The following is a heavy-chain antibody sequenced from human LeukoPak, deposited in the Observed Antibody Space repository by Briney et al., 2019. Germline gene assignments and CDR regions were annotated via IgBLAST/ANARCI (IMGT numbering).Heavy chain of an antibody. D-gene: IGHD5-18*01. CDR1: GFTFSGYW. CDR3: AKAKTQAMVLPGNY. CDR2: INEAGSIT. J-gene: IGHJ4*02. Sequence: GGSLRLSCAASGFTFSGYWMQWVRQAPGRGLVWLSRINEAGSITTYADSVKGRFTISRDNAKNTLYLQMSSLRAEDTAVYYCAKAKTQAMVLPGNYWGQGTLVTVSS. V-gene: IGHV3-74*01.